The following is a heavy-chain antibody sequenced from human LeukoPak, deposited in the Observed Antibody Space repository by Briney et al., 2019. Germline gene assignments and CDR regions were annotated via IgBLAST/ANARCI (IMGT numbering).Heavy chain of an antibody. CDR3: ARRRYNWNAIDY. D-gene: IGHD1-20*01. V-gene: IGHV3-11*01. CDR2: ISSSGNTI. CDR1: GFTFSDYY. Sequence: SGGSLRLSCAASGFTFSDYYMSWIRQAPGKGLEWVSYISSSGNTIYYADSVKGRFTISRDNAKNSLYLQMNSLRAEDTAVYYCARRRYNWNAIDYWGQGTLVTVSS. J-gene: IGHJ4*02.